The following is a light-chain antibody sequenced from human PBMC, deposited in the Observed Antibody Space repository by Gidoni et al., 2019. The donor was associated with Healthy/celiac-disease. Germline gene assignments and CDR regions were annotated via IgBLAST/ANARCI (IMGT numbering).Light chain of an antibody. CDR3: QQLNSYPALT. CDR2: AGS. V-gene: IGKV1-9*01. J-gene: IGKJ4*01. Sequence: DIQLTQSPSFLSASVGDRVTITCRASQGISSYLAWYQQKPGKGPKLLIYAGSTLPHRVPSRFSGSGSGTEFTLSISSLQPEDFATYYCQQLNSYPALTFGGGTKVEIK. CDR1: QGISSY.